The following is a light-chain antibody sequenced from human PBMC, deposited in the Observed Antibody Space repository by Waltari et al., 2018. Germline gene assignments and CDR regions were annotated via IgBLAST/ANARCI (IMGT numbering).Light chain of an antibody. J-gene: IGLJ1*01. CDR2: EAS. CDR3: CSYVGSSTSYV. V-gene: IGLV2-23*01. CDR1: SNDVGTDNL. Sequence: QSALTQPASVSGSPGQSITISCTGVSNDVGTDNLVAWYQQYPGKAPKLMIYEASKRPSRFSTRFSASKSGNTASLTISGLQSEDEADYFCCSYVGSSTSYVFGIGTKVTVL.